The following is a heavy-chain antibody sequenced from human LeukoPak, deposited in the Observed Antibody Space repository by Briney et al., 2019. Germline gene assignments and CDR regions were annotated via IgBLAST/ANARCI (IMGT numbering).Heavy chain of an antibody. V-gene: IGHV3-23*01. Sequence: GGSLRLSCAASGFIFNNYAIAWVPQGPGKGLEWFSGISASGSRTYYAAYVKGRFTISRDNSKNTLFLQMNSLRAEATAVYYCAKAQGSCGGDTCQYAVDVWGQGTTVTVSS. CDR1: GFIFNNYA. CDR2: ISASGSRT. J-gene: IGHJ6*02. CDR3: AKAQGSCGGDTCQYAVDV. D-gene: IGHD2-15*01.